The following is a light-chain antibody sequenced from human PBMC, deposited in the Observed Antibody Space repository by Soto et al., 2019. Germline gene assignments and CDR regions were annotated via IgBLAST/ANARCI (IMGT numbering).Light chain of an antibody. J-gene: IGKJ2*01. CDR2: AAS. Sequence: DIQMTQSPISLSASVGDRVTITCRASQSISRYLNWSQQKPGKAPKRLIYAASSLQSGFPSRFSGSGSGTDFTLTISSLQTADFATYYCTQTYFTRITFGQQNTLDIK. CDR3: TQTYFTRIT. V-gene: IGKV1-39*01. CDR1: QSISRY.